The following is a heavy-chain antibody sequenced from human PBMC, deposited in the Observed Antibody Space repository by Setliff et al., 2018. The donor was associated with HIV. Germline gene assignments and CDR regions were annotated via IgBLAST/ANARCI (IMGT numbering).Heavy chain of an antibody. Sequence: NPSETLSLTCAVSGYSISSGYYWGWIRQPPGKGLEWIGSIYHSGSTYYNPSLKSRVTISVDTSKNQFSLKLSSVTAADTAVYYCGRCMSVAVPEYWGQGTLVTSPQ. D-gene: IGHD2-21*01. J-gene: IGHJ4*02. CDR3: GRCMSVAVPEY. CDR2: IYHSGST. CDR1: GYSISSGYY. V-gene: IGHV4-38-2*01.